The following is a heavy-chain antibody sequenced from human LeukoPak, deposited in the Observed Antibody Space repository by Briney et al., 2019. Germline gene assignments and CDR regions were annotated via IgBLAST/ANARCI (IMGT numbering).Heavy chain of an antibody. Sequence: GGSLRLSCAATGFIFSHDAIHWVRQAPGKGLEWVAVISKDGFTKVYRDSVKGRFTISADSSMNTVYLQMTGLEMDDTAVYYCAGDRWTSALDYLDSWGQGTLVTVSS. CDR2: ISKDGFTK. CDR3: AGDRWTSALDYLDS. J-gene: IGHJ4*02. D-gene: IGHD3/OR15-3a*01. V-gene: IGHV3-30-3*01. CDR1: GFIFSHDA.